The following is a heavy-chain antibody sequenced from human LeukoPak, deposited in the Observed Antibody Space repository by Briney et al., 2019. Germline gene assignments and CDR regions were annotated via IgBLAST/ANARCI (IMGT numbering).Heavy chain of an antibody. CDR2: ISYDGSYK. CDR1: GFTFSNYG. CDR3: TRPTCGNCYRYFYQYGMDV. V-gene: IGHV3-30*03. J-gene: IGHJ6*02. Sequence: GGSLRLSCAASGFTFSNYGMHWVRQAPGKGLEWVAVISYDGSYKYYADSVKGRFTISRDNSKNTLYLQMNSLRAEDTAVYYCTRPTCGNCYRYFYQYGMDVWGQGTTVTVSS. D-gene: IGHD2-21*02.